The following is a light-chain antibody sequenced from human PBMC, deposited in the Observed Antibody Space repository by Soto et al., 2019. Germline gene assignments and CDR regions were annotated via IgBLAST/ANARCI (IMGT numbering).Light chain of an antibody. Sequence: QSALTQPASVSGSPGQSITISCTGSSSDVGAYKYVSWFQQHPGKAPKLIIYEVSNRPSGVSDRFSGSKSGNTASLTISGLQAEDEADYPCSSYTTTTAWVFGGGTKLTVL. CDR2: EVS. V-gene: IGLV2-14*01. CDR1: SSDVGAYKY. J-gene: IGLJ3*02. CDR3: SSYTTTTAWV.